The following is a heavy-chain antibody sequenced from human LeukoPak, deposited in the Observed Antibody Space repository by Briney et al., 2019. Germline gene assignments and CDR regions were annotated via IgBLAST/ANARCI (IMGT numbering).Heavy chain of an antibody. J-gene: IGHJ4*02. D-gene: IGHD5-24*01. V-gene: IGHV3-30*18. CDR3: SKDSRDGYNPGLVY. Sequence: QPGGSLRLSCAASGFTFSSYGMHWVRQAPGKGLEWVAVISYDGSNKYYADSVKGRFTISRDNSKNTLYLQMNSLRAEDTAVYYCSKDSRDGYNPGLVYWGQGTLVTVSS. CDR1: GFTFSSYG. CDR2: ISYDGSNK.